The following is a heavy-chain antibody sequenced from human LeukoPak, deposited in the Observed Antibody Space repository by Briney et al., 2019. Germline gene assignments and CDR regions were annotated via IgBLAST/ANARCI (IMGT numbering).Heavy chain of an antibody. CDR2: INSKSGGA. J-gene: IGHJ3*02. D-gene: IGHD3-22*01. CDR3: ARGGDYYDSSGYYDDAFDI. CDR1: GYTFIGYY. Sequence: GASVKVPCKASGYTFIGYYVHWVRQAPGQGLEWMGWINSKSGGANYAQKFQGRVAMTRDTSISTAYMELSRLRSGDTAVYYCARGGDYYDSSGYYDDAFDIWGQGTMVTVSS. V-gene: IGHV1-2*02.